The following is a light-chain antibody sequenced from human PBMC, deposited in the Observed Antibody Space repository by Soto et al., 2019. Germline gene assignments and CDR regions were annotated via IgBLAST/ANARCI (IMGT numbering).Light chain of an antibody. CDR1: QTVNSDY. J-gene: IGKJ2*01. CDR3: QHYDGSPRT. Sequence: ETVLTQSPGTVSLSPGERATLSCTTSQTVNSDYLAWYQQKPGQAPRLLIYGVFNRATDIPDRFSGSGSGTYFTLTISGLEPEDSAVYYCQHYDGSPRTFGQGNNLEI. V-gene: IGKV3-20*01. CDR2: GVF.